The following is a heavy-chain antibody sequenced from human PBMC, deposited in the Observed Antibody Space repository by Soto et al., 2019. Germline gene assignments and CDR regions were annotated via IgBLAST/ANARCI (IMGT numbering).Heavy chain of an antibody. CDR2: INTDGSIT. D-gene: IGHD2-15*01. V-gene: IGHV3-74*01. Sequence: EVQLVESGGGLVQPGGSLRLSCAASGFTFSSYWMHWVRQVPGKGLVWVSRINTDGSITSHADSVKGRFTISRDNAKNTLYLQMNSLRADDTAVYYCTRDSGGRDAYWGQRALVTVSS. CDR1: GFTFSSYW. CDR3: TRDSGGRDAY. J-gene: IGHJ4*02.